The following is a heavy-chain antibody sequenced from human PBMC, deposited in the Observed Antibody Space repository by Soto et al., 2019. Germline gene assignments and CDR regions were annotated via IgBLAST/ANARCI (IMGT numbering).Heavy chain of an antibody. Sequence: PVGSLKISCHCSGYTFSNFWIGWVRQLPGKGLEWMGIIYPGDHETRYSPSFHGKVTISADKSINTAYLQWNSLEASDTAFYFCARSPRSSPYFDYWGQGALVTVSS. D-gene: IGHD6-13*01. CDR3: ARSPRSSPYFDY. CDR2: IYPGDHET. V-gene: IGHV5-51*01. J-gene: IGHJ4*02. CDR1: GYTFSNFW.